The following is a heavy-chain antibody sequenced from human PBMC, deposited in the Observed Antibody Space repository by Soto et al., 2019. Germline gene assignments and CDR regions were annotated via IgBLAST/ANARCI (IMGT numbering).Heavy chain of an antibody. CDR2: IIPILGIA. D-gene: IGHD4-17*01. V-gene: IGHV1-69*04. CDR1: GGTFSSYT. CDR3: ARETTVTTFYFDY. J-gene: IGHJ4*02. Sequence: SVKVSCKASGGTFSSYTISWVRQAPGQGLEWMGRIIPILGIANYAQKFQGRVTITADKSTSTAYMELSSLRSEDTAVYYCARETTVTTFYFDYWGQGTLVTVSS.